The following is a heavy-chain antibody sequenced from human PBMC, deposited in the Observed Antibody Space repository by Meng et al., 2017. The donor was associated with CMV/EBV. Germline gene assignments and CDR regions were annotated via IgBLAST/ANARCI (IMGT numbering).Heavy chain of an antibody. Sequence: GESLKISCAASGFTFSIYGLHWVRQAPGKGLEWVTFIRSHGTNKYYTDSVKGRFTISRDNSKNTLYVQMNSLRAEDTAVYYCAKDYSSSWQSDAFDIWGQGTMVTVSS. CDR2: IRSHGTNK. CDR1: GFTFSIYG. CDR3: AKDYSSSWQSDAFDI. D-gene: IGHD6-13*01. V-gene: IGHV3-30*02. J-gene: IGHJ3*02.